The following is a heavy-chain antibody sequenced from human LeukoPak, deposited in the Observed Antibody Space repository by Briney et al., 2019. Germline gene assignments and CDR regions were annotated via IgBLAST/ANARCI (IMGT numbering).Heavy chain of an antibody. J-gene: IGHJ4*02. D-gene: IGHD3-22*01. CDR3: ATTSGYYYYLDY. CDR2: FDPEDGDT. Sequence: GASVKGSCKVSGYTLNELSMHWVRQSPGEGLEWMGGFDPEDGDTIYVQKFQGRVTMTEDTSTDTAYMELSILRSEDTAVYYCATTSGYYYYLDYWGQGTLVTVSS. V-gene: IGHV1-24*01. CDR1: GYTLNELS.